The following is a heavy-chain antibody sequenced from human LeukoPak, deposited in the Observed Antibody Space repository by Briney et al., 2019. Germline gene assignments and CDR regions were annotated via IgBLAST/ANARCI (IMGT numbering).Heavy chain of an antibody. CDR3: ARGSSYYYYYYMDV. Sequence: SETLSLTCTVSGGSISSSSYYWGWIRQPPGKGLEWIGSIYYSGSTYYNPSLKSRVTISVDTSKNQFSLKLSSVTAADTAVYYCARGSSYYYYYYMDVWGKGTTVTVSS. CDR1: GGSISSSSYY. V-gene: IGHV4-39*07. J-gene: IGHJ6*03. CDR2: IYYSGST.